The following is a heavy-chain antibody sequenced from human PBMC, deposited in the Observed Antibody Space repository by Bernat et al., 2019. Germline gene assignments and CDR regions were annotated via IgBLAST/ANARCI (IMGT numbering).Heavy chain of an antibody. D-gene: IGHD3-3*01. CDR2: IYPGDSDT. Sequence: EVQLVQSGAEVKKPGESLKISCKGSGYSFTSYWIGWVRQMPGKGLEWMGIIYPGDSDTRYSPSFQGQVTISADKSISTAYQQWSSLKSSGTAMYYCARRSKHNDFWSGYMYAFDIWGRGTMVTVSS. J-gene: IGHJ3*02. CDR3: ARRSKHNDFWSGYMYAFDI. V-gene: IGHV5-51*01. CDR1: GYSFTSYW.